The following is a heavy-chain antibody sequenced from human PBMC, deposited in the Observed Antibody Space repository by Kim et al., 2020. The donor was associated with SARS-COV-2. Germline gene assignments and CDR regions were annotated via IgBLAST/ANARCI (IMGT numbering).Heavy chain of an antibody. J-gene: IGHJ4*02. V-gene: IGHV3-43*02. CDR2: ISGDGGST. CDR1: GFTFDDYA. CDR3: AKGDCSSTSCYDSSGYYYPDFDY. D-gene: IGHD2-2*01. Sequence: GGSLRLSCAASGFTFDDYAMHWVRQAPGKGLEWVSLISGDGGSTYYADSVKGRFTISRDNSKNSLYLQMNSLRTEDTALYYCAKGDCSSTSCYDSSGYYYPDFDYWGQGTLVTVSS.